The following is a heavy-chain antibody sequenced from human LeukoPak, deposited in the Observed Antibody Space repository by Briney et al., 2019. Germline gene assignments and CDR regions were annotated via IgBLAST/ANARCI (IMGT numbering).Heavy chain of an antibody. CDR1: GGSISGGGYC. V-gene: IGHV4-31*02. D-gene: IGHD4-11*01. Sequence: SGTLSLSCTVSGGSISGGGYCWSWIRQHPGKGLGWIGYIYYSGSTYYNPSLKSRVTISVDTSKNQFSLKLSSVTAADTAVYYCARSKGYYYGMDVWGQGTTVTVSS. CDR3: ARSKGYYYGMDV. CDR2: IYYSGST. J-gene: IGHJ6*02.